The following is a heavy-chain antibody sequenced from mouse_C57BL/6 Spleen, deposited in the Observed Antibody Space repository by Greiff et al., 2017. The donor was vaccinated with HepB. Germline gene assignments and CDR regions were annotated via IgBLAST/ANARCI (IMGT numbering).Heavy chain of an antibody. CDR3: AREVYGNYEAWFAD. CDR1: GYTFTSYW. D-gene: IGHD2-1*01. Sequence: QVQLQQPGAELVKPGASVKLSCKASGYTFTSYWMHWVKQRPGQGLEWIGMIHPNSGSTNYNEKFKSKATLTVDKSSSTAYMQLSSLTSEDSAVYYCAREVYGNYEAWFADWGQGTLVTVSA. J-gene: IGHJ3*01. CDR2: IHPNSGST. V-gene: IGHV1-64*01.